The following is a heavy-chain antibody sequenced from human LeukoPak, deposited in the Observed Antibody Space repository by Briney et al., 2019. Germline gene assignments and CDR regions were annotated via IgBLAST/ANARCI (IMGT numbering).Heavy chain of an antibody. J-gene: IGHJ4*02. CDR3: ARHRNYYYDSSGYYYFDY. CDR2: IYYIGNT. V-gene: IGHV4-39*01. D-gene: IGHD3-22*01. CDR1: AGSISSSLYY. Sequence: SETLSLTCTVSAGSISSSLYYWGWIRQPPGKGLEWIGSIYYIGNTYYNPSLKSRVTISVDTSKNQFSLKLSSVTAADTAVYYCARHRNYYYDSSGYYYFDYWGQGTLVTVSS.